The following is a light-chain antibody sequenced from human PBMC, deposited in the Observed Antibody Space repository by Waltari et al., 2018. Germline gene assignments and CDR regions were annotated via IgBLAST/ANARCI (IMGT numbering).Light chain of an antibody. CDR3: CSYAVSSTWV. Sequence: QSALTQPASVSGSPGQSITISCPGTSSDVGSYNLVSWYQQHPGKAPKLMIYEGSKRPSGVSNRFSGSKSGNTASRTISGLQAEDEADYYCCSYAVSSTWVFGGGTKLTVL. CDR1: SSDVGSYNL. J-gene: IGLJ3*02. V-gene: IGLV2-23*01. CDR2: EGS.